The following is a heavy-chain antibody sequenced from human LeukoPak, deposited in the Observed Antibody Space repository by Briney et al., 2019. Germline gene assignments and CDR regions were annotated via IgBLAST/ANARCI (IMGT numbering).Heavy chain of an antibody. Sequence: GASVKVSCKASGYTFTSYDINWVRQATGQGLEWMGWMNPNSGNTGYAQKLQGRVTMTTDTSTSTAYMELRSLRSDDTAVYYCARLSDKGLDCSGGSCYPNWFDPWGQGTLVTVSS. D-gene: IGHD2-15*01. J-gene: IGHJ5*02. CDR1: GYTFTSYD. V-gene: IGHV1-8*01. CDR3: ARLSDKGLDCSGGSCYPNWFDP. CDR2: MNPNSGNT.